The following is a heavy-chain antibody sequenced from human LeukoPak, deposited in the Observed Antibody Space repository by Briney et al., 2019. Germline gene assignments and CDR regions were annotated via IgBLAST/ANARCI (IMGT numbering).Heavy chain of an antibody. CDR1: GYSFTGHY. D-gene: IGHD3-16*02. CDR3: ARTFGGIIVLPYI. Sequence: ASVKVSCKASGYSFTGHYMHWVRQAPGQGLEWMGWINPKSGGTNYAQKFQGRVTMTRDTSINTAYMELSRLRSDDTAIYYCARTFGGIIVLPYIWGQGTLVTVSS. J-gene: IGHJ4*02. V-gene: IGHV1-2*02. CDR2: INPKSGGT.